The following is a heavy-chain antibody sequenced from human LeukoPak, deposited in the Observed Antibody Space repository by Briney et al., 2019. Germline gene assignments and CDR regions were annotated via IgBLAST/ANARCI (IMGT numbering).Heavy chain of an antibody. Sequence: SETLSLTCTVSGGSISSYYWSWIRQPPGKGLEWIGYIYYSGSTNYNPSLKSRVTISVDTSKNQFSLKLSSATAADTAVYFCARGRVSSSTWYSTYYYYFYMDVWGKGTTVTVSS. CDR1: GGSISSYY. D-gene: IGHD6-13*01. CDR3: ARGRVSSSTWYSTYYYYFYMDV. V-gene: IGHV4-59*01. J-gene: IGHJ6*03. CDR2: IYYSGST.